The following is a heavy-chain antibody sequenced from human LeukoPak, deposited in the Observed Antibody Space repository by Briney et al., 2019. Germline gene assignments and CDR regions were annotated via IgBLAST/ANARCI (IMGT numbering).Heavy chain of an antibody. D-gene: IGHD2-2*01. Sequence: GGSLRLSCAASGFTFSDYSMNWVRQAPGKGLEWSSYVGISSGNTKYADSVKGRFTISGDKAKNSLYLQMNSLRVEDTAVYYCARDTKYAFDNWGQGTLDTVSS. CDR1: GFTFSDYS. CDR3: ARDTKYAFDN. V-gene: IGHV3-48*01. CDR2: VGISSGNT. J-gene: IGHJ4*02.